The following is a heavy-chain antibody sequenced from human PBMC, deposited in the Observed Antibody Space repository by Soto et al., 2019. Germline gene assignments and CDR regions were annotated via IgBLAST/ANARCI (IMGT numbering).Heavy chain of an antibody. CDR2: INPNSGGT. D-gene: IGHD6-13*01. CDR1: GYTFTGYY. CDR3: ARSGIAAAGKPNHLDY. J-gene: IGHJ4*01. V-gene: IGHV1-2*04. Sequence: ASVEVSCKASGYTFTGYYMHWVRQAPGQGLEWMGWINPNSGGTNYARKFQGWVTMTRDTSISTAYMELSRLRSDDTAVYYCARSGIAAAGKPNHLDYWGHGTLVTVSS.